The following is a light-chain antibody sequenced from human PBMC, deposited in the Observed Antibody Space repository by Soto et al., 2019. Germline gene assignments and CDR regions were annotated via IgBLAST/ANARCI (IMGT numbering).Light chain of an antibody. CDR1: QSVLYSSNNKDY. V-gene: IGKV4-1*01. CDR3: HQYSSTPHT. Sequence: DIVMTQSPDSLAVSLGERATINCKSSQSVLYSSNNKDYLAWYQQKPGQPPKLLIYWASTRESGVPDRFSGSGAGTDFTLTISSLQAEDVAVDYCHQYSSTPHTFGQGTKLEIK. CDR2: WAS. J-gene: IGKJ2*01.